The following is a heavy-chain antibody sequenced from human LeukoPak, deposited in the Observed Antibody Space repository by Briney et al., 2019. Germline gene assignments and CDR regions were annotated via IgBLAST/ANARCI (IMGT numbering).Heavy chain of an antibody. D-gene: IGHD2-8*01. CDR2: IYYSGST. CDR3: ARWVYDGSAFDI. V-gene: IGHV4-59*08. CDR1: GGSISSYY. Sequence: SETLSLTCTVSGGSISSYYWSWIRQPPGKGLEWIGYIYYSGSTNYNPSLKSRVTISVDTSKNQFSLKLSSVTAADTAVYYCARWVYDGSAFDIWGQGTVVAVSS. J-gene: IGHJ3*02.